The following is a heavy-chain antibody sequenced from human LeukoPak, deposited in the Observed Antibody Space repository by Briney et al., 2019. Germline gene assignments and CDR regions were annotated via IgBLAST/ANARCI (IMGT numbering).Heavy chain of an antibody. D-gene: IGHD6-19*01. CDR3: ARDPPLIAVAGTGV. CDR1: GFTFSSYW. CDR2: IKQDGSEK. V-gene: IGHV3-7*01. Sequence: GGSLRLSCAASGFTFSSYWMSWVRQAPGKGLEWVANIKQDGSEKYYMDPVKGRFTISRDNAKNSLYLQMNSLRAEDTAVYYCARDPPLIAVAGTGVWGKGTTVTVSS. J-gene: IGHJ6*04.